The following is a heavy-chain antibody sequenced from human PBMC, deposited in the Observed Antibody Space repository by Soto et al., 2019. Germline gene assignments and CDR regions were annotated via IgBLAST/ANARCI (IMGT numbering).Heavy chain of an antibody. J-gene: IGHJ4*02. CDR2: LSDSGGSI. CDR1: GFTFNRHA. CDR3: ARHFRDAYTALAF. V-gene: IGHV3-23*01. D-gene: IGHD3-3*02. Sequence: PGGSLRLSCTASGFTFNRHAMTWVRQAPGKGLEWVSGLSDSGGSIYYADSVKGRFTISRDNSMNTLYLQMNTLRAEDTAVYYCARHFRDAYTALAFWGQGTLVTVSS.